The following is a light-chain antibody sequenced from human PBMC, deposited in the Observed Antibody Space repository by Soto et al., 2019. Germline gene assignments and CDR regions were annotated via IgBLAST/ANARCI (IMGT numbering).Light chain of an antibody. Sequence: AIRMTQSPSSLSASTGDRVTITCRASQGISSYLAWYQQKPGKAPKPLIYAASTLQSGVPSRFSGSGSGTDFTFTISSLQPEDIATYYCQQYDNLPLTFGQGTRLEIK. V-gene: IGKV1-8*01. CDR1: QGISSY. CDR3: QQYDNLPLT. J-gene: IGKJ5*01. CDR2: AAS.